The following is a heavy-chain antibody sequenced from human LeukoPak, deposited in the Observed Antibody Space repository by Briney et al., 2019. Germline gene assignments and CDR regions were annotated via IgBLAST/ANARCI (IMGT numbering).Heavy chain of an antibody. D-gene: IGHD3-10*01. V-gene: IGHV3-23*01. CDR3: AKGQPTEHYGSGTYVGYFDY. J-gene: IGHJ4*02. CDR2: ISGSGGST. Sequence: PGGSLRLSCAASGFTFSSYAMSWVRQAPGKGLEWVSAISGSGGSTYYADSVKGRFTISRDNSKNTLYLQMNSLRAEDMAVYYCAKGQPTEHYGSGTYVGYFDYWGQGTLVTVSS. CDR1: GFTFSSYA.